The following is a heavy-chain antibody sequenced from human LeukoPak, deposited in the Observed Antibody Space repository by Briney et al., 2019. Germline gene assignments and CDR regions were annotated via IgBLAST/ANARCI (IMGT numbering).Heavy chain of an antibody. CDR1: GYTFTDYH. CDR3: ARERGRQFGY. CDR2: INPNSGGT. Sequence: ASVKVSCKASGYTFTDYHIHWVRQAPGQGLEWMGWINPNSGGTNYAQKFQGRVTMTRDTSISTAYMELSRLRSDDTAVYYCARERGRQFGYWGQGTLVTVSS. D-gene: IGHD2-15*01. J-gene: IGHJ4*02. V-gene: IGHV1-2*02.